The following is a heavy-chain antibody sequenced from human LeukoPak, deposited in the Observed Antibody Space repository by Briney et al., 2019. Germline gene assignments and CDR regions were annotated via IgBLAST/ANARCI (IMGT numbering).Heavy chain of an antibody. CDR3: ARQEGYYGSGSLSP. Sequence: GASVKVSCKVSGYTFTGYYMHWVRQAPGQGLEWMGWINPNSGGTNYAQKFQGRVTMTRDTSISTAYMELSRLRSDDTAVYYCARQEGYYGSGSLSPWGQGTLVTVSS. CDR2: INPNSGGT. J-gene: IGHJ5*02. D-gene: IGHD3-10*01. V-gene: IGHV1-2*02. CDR1: GYTFTGYY.